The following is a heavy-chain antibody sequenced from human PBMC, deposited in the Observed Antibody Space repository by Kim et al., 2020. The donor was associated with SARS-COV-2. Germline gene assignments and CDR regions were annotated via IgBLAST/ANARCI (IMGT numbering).Heavy chain of an antibody. CDR2: ISSSSSTI. V-gene: IGHV3-48*04. CDR3: ARGRGGWYFDL. Sequence: GGSLRLSCAASGFTFSSYSMNWVRQAPGKGLEWVSYISSSSSTIYYADSVKGRFTISRDNAKNSLYLQMNSLRAEDTAVYYCARGRGGWYFDLWGRGTLVTVSS. CDR1: GFTFSSYS. J-gene: IGHJ2*01. D-gene: IGHD3-16*01.